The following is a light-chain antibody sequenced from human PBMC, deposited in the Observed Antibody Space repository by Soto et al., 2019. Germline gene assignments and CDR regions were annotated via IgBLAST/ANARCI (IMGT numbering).Light chain of an antibody. Sequence: EIVLTQAPATMSLYPGERATLSCRASQSVGSYLVWYQQKPGQAPRLLIHGASNRATGIPARFSGSGSGTDFTLTISSLEPEDFAVYYCQQRSNWPPIFGQGTRLEIK. J-gene: IGKJ5*01. V-gene: IGKV3-11*01. CDR2: GAS. CDR3: QQRSNWPPI. CDR1: QSVGSY.